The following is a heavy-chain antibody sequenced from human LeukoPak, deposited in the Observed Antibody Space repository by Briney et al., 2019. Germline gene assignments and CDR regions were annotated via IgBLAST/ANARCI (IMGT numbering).Heavy chain of an antibody. CDR3: ARVGVSSHDY. V-gene: IGHV4-59*01. CDR1: GGSISSYY. J-gene: IGHJ4*02. Sequence: LETLSLTCTVSGGSISSYYWSWIRQPPGKGLEWIGYIYYSGSTNYNPSLKSRVTISVDTSKNQFSLKLSSVTAADTAVYYCARVGVSSHDYWGQGTLVTVSS. CDR2: IYYSGST.